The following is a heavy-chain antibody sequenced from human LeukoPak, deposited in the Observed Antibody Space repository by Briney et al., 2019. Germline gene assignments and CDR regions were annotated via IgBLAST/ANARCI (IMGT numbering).Heavy chain of an antibody. CDR2: INHSGST. D-gene: IGHD3-9*01. V-gene: IGHV4-34*01. CDR3: ARTSSHYDILTGYYPTLSYYYGMDV. J-gene: IGHJ6*02. Sequence: SETLSLTCTVSDGSISGYYWSWIRQPPGKGLEWIGEINHSGSTNYNPSLKSRVTISVDTSKNQFSLKLSSVTAADTAVYYCARTSSHYDILTGYYPTLSYYYGMDVWGQGTTVTVSS. CDR1: DGSISGYY.